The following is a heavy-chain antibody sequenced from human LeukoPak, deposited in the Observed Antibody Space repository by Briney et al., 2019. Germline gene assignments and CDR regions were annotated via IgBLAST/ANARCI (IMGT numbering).Heavy chain of an antibody. CDR3: ARAGAYDFWSGYYHYYYYMDV. CDR1: GFTFSSYE. V-gene: IGHV3-48*03. CDR2: ISSSGSTI. D-gene: IGHD3-3*01. J-gene: IGHJ6*03. Sequence: GGSLRLSCAASGFTFSSYEMNWVRQAPGKGLEWVSYISSSGSTIYYADSVKGRFTISRDNAKNSLYLQMNSLRAEDTAVYYCARAGAYDFWSGYYHYYYYMDVWGKGTTVTVSS.